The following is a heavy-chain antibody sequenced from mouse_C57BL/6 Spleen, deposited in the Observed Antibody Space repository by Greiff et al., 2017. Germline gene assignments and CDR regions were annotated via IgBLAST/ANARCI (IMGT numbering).Heavy chain of an antibody. CDR3: ARSTYYSNYEYAMDY. D-gene: IGHD2-5*01. CDR2: INPYNGGT. Sequence: EVQLQQSGPVLVKPGASVKMSCKASGYTFTDYYMNWVKQSHGKSLEWIGVINPYNGGTSYNQKFKGKATLTVDKSSSTAYMELNSLASEDSAVYYCARSTYYSNYEYAMDYWGQGTSGTVSS. J-gene: IGHJ4*01. CDR1: GYTFTDYY. V-gene: IGHV1-19*01.